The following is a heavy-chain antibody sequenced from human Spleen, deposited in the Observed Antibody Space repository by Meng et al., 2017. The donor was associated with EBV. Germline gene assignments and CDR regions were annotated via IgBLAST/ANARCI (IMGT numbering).Heavy chain of an antibody. J-gene: IGHJ4*02. V-gene: IGHV4-30-4*01. CDR2: IYHNGDT. CDR3: ASGSGGNFDF. D-gene: IGHD3-16*01. CDR1: GGSISSGTYY. Sequence: QVHLQESGPGLVKPSQTLSLTCSVSGGSISSGTYYWSWIRQPPGRGLEWIGYIYHNGDTYYSPSLQSRLTISVDTSKNQFSLKMSSVTAADTAVYFCASGSGGNFDFWGQGTLVTVSS.